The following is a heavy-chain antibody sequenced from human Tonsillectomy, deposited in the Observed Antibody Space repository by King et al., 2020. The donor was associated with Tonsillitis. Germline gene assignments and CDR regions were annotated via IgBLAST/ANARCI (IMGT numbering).Heavy chain of an antibody. J-gene: IGHJ4*02. CDR2: ISYDGRNK. CDR3: VRDRDDYIFDY. CDR1: GFTFSSYG. Sequence: QLVQSGGGVVQPGRSLRLSCAASGFTFSSYGMHWVRQAPSKGLEWVAVISYDGRNKYYVDSVKGRFTISRDNSKNKLYLQMNSLRAEDTAVYYCVRDRDDYIFDYWGQGTLVTVSS. D-gene: IGHD4/OR15-4a*01. V-gene: IGHV3-33*05.